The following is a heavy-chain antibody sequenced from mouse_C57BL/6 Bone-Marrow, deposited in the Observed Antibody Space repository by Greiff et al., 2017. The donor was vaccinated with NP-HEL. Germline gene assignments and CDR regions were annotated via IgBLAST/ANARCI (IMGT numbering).Heavy chain of an antibody. CDR2: ISNGGGST. V-gene: IGHV5-12*01. CDR3: ARQDY. CDR1: GFTFSDYY. J-gene: IGHJ3*01. Sequence: EVKLMESGGGLVQPGGSLKLSCAASGFTFSDYYMYWVRQTPEKRLEWVAYISNGGGSTYYPDTVKGRFTISRDNAKNTLYLQMSRLKSEDTAMYYCARQDYWGQGTLVTVSA.